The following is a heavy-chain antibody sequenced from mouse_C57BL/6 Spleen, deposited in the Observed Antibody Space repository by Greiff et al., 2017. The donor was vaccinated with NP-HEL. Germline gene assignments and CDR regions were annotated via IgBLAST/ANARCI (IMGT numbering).Heavy chain of an antibody. CDR3: TDYYGSSLAWFAY. J-gene: IGHJ3*01. CDR1: GYTFTDYE. CDR2: IDPETGGT. V-gene: IGHV1-15*01. D-gene: IGHD1-1*01. Sequence: VQLQQSGAELVRPGASVTLSCKASGYTFTDYEMHWVKQTPVHGLDWIGAIDPETGGTAYNQKFKGQAILTADKSSSTAYMELRSLTSEDSAVYYCTDYYGSSLAWFAYWGQGTLVTVSA.